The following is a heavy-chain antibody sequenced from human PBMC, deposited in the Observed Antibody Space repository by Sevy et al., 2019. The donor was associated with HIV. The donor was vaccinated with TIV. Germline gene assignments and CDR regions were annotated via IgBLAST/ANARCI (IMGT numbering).Heavy chain of an antibody. D-gene: IGHD2-8*02. Sequence: GGSPRLSCAASRFSFNGYGMHWVRQAPGKGLEWVAFIRYDGSNKYYADSVKGRFTISRDYSKNTLYLQMNSLRAEDTALYYCARGTPAFCTGGVCFNWFDPWGQGTLVTVSS. CDR3: ARGTPAFCTGGVCFNWFDP. CDR1: RFSFNGYG. CDR2: IRYDGSNK. J-gene: IGHJ5*02. V-gene: IGHV3-30*02.